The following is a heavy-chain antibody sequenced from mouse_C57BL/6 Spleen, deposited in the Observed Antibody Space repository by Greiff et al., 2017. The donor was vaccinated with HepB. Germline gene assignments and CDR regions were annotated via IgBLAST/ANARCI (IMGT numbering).Heavy chain of an antibody. V-gene: IGHV5-4*01. CDR3: ARVLRRYAMDY. CDR1: GFTFSSYA. Sequence: EVQVVESGGGLVKPGGSLKLSCAASGFTFSSYAMSWVRQTPEKRLEWVATISDGGSYTYYPDNVKGRFTISRDNAKNNLYLQMSHLKSEDTAMYYCARVLRRYAMDYWGQGTSVTVSS. CDR2: ISDGGSYT. D-gene: IGHD2-4*01. J-gene: IGHJ4*01.